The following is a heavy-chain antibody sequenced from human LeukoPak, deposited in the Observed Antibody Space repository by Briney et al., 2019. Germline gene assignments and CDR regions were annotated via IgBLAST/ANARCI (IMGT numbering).Heavy chain of an antibody. J-gene: IGHJ4*02. CDR3: THRRVAFGLAY. V-gene: IGHV2-5*01. D-gene: IGHD3-3*01. CDR2: IYWHDET. Sequence: SGPTLVNNTQTLALTCTFSGFSLSTSGVGVGWIRQPPGKALEWLAIIYWHDETHYSPSLKSRLTITKDTSKNQVVLTMTNMDPMDTATYYCTHRRVAFGLAYWGQGNLVTVSS. CDR1: GFSLSTSGVG.